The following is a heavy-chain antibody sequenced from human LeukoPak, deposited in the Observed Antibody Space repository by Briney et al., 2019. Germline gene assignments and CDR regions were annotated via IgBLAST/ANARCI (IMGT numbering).Heavy chain of an antibody. CDR3: AREGGLDCSGGSCYRFDY. J-gene: IGHJ4*02. CDR1: GYTFTSYY. D-gene: IGHD2-15*01. V-gene: IGHV1-46*01. CDR2: INPSGGST. Sequence: GASVKVSCKASGYTFTSYYMHWVRQAPGQGPEWMGIINPSGGSTSYAQKFQGRVTMTRDMSTSTVYMELSSLRSEDTAVYYCAREGGLDCSGGSCYRFDYWGQGTLVAVSS.